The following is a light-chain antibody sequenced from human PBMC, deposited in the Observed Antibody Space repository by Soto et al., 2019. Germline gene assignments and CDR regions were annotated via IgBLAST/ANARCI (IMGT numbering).Light chain of an antibody. CDR2: GAS. J-gene: IGKJ1*01. Sequence: EIVMTQSPVTLSVSPGERATLSCRASQSVSSNLAWYQQKPGQTPRLLIYGASTRATGIPDRFSGGGSGTEFTLTSSSLQSEDSAVYYCQQCTNWPRTFGQGTKVEIK. V-gene: IGKV3-15*01. CDR1: QSVSSN. CDR3: QQCTNWPRT.